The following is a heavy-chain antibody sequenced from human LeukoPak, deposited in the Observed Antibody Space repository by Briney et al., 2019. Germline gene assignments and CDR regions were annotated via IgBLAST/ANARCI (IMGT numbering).Heavy chain of an antibody. J-gene: IGHJ4*02. CDR1: GFTFARHA. Sequence: PGGSLRLSCVGSGFTFARHALTWVRQAPGKGLEWVSTISGGGGSTHYADSVKGRFTISRDNSKDTVFLQMNNLRAEDTAIYYCAREGGSCTSNSCSDYFDYWGQGTLVTVSS. V-gene: IGHV3-23*01. CDR2: ISGGGGST. CDR3: AREGGSCTSNSCSDYFDY. D-gene: IGHD6-13*01.